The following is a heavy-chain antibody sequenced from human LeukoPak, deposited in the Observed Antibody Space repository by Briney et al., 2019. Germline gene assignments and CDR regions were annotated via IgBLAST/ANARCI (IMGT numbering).Heavy chain of an antibody. Sequence: PSETLSLTCTVSGGSMYNYYWTWIRQPPGKGLEWIGYIYSQSGSTNYNPSLKSRVTISVDTSKSQFSLKLGSVTAADTAVYYCAGGDNSGYYYDCWGQGILVTVSS. CDR2: IYSQSGST. CDR1: GGSMYNYY. V-gene: IGHV4-4*09. J-gene: IGHJ4*02. D-gene: IGHD3-22*01. CDR3: AGGDNSGYYYDC.